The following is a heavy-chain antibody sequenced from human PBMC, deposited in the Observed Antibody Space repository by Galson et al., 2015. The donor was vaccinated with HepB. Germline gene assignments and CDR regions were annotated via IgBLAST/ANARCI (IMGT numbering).Heavy chain of an antibody. CDR1: GYSISSGYY. Sequence: LSLTCTVSGYSISSGYYWGWIRQPPGKGLEWIGSMYHSGSSYYNPSLKSRVTMSVDTSKNQFSLKLSSLTAADTAIYYCARSASSWFFDYWGQGTLVTVSS. J-gene: IGHJ4*02. CDR2: MYHSGSS. CDR3: ARSASSWFFDY. D-gene: IGHD6-13*01. V-gene: IGHV4-38-2*02.